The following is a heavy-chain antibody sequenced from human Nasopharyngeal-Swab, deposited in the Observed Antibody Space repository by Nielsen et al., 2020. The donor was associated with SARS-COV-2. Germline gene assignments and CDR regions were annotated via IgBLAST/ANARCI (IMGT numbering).Heavy chain of an antibody. CDR1: GGSISSSSYY. D-gene: IGHD2-15*01. V-gene: IGHV4-39*01. CDR3: ARQWYCSGGSCYPPGAFDI. Sequence: SETLSLTCTVSGGSISSSSYYWGWIRQPPGKWLEWIGSIYYSGSTYYNPSLKSRVTVSVDTSKNQFSLTLKSVTAADTAMYYCARQWYCSGGSCYPPGAFDIWGQGTMVTVSS. CDR2: IYYSGST. J-gene: IGHJ3*02.